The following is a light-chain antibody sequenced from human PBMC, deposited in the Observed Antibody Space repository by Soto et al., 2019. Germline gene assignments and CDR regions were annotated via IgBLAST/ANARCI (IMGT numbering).Light chain of an antibody. J-gene: IGLJ2*01. CDR2: EVS. V-gene: IGLV2-8*01. CDR1: GSDVGDYNY. Sequence: QSALTQPPSASGSPGQSVTISCTGTGSDVGDYNYVSWYQQHPGKAPKLMIYEVSKRPSGVPDRFSGSKSGNTASLTVSGLQAEDEADYYCAAWDDSLNGAVFGGGTKLTVL. CDR3: AAWDDSLNGAV.